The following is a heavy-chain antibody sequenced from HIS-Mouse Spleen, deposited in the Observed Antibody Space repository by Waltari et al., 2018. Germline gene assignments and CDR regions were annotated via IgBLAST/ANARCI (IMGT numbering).Heavy chain of an antibody. CDR2: INHSGST. CDR3: ARIAVAGTWYFDL. Sequence: QVQLQQWGAGLLKPSETLSLTCAVYGGAFSGVSWIWSRQPPGKGLEWIGEINHSGSTNYNPSLKSRVTISVDTSKNQCSLKLSSVTAADTAVYYCARIAVAGTWYFDLWGRGTLVTVSS. V-gene: IGHV4-34*01. CDR1: GGAFSGVS. J-gene: IGHJ2*01. D-gene: IGHD6-19*01.